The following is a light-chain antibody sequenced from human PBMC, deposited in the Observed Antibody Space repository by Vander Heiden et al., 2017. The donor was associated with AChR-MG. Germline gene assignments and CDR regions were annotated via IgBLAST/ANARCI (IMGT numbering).Light chain of an antibody. CDR2: AAS. V-gene: IGKV1-39*01. J-gene: IGKJ1*01. CDR3: QQSYRTRWT. CDR1: QTVSTY. Sequence: QLTQSPSSLSPSVGDRVTITCRASQTVSTYLNWYQQKPGKAPKLLIYAASTLQSGVPSRFSGSGSGTDFTLTINSLQPEDFATYYCQQSYRTRWTFGQGTKVDLK.